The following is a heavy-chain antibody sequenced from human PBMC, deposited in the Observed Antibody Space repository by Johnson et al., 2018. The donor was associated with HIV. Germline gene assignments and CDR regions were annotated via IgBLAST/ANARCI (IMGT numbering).Heavy chain of an antibody. V-gene: IGHV3-30*04. CDR1: GFTFSSYA. Sequence: QVQLVESGGGVVQPGRSLRLSCAASGFTFSSYAMHWVRQAPGKGLEWVAVISYDGSIKYYGDSVKGRFTISRDNSKNTLYLQMNSLRVEDTAVYYCARDALLRFFECFIWGQGTMVTVSS. D-gene: IGHD3-3*01. CDR2: ISYDGSIK. J-gene: IGHJ3*02. CDR3: ARDALLRFFECFI.